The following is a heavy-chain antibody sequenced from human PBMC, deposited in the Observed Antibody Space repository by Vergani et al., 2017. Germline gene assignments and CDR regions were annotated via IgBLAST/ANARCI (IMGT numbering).Heavy chain of an antibody. J-gene: IGHJ4*02. CDR2: ILSNGEK. Sequence: QVTLKESGPVLVKPTETLTLTCSVSGFSLTSARVGVSWIRQPPGKALEWLAHILSNGEKSYSTSLRTRLRISKDASKSQVVLTMTRVDPVDTVTYYCARIVYGDYSYYFDYWGQGTLVTVSS. D-gene: IGHD4-17*01. CDR3: ARIVYGDYSYYFDY. V-gene: IGHV2-26*01. CDR1: GFSLTSARVG.